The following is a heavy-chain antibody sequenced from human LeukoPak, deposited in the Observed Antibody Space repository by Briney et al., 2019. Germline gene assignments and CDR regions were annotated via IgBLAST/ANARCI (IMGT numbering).Heavy chain of an antibody. V-gene: IGHV1-8*01. J-gene: IGHJ4*02. CDR3: ARILAAAGSFVGY. Sequence: ASVKVSCKASGYTFTSYDINWVRQATGQGLEWMGWMNPNSGNTGYAQKFQGRVTMTRNTSISTAYMELSSLRSEDTAVYYCARILAAAGSFVGYWGQGTLVTVSS. CDR2: MNPNSGNT. CDR1: GYTFTSYD. D-gene: IGHD6-13*01.